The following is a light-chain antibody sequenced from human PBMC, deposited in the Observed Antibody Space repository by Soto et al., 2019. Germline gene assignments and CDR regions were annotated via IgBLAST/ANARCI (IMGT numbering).Light chain of an antibody. J-gene: IGKJ2*01. CDR3: QQYNNWPHT. V-gene: IGKV3-15*01. Sequence: EIVMTQSPATLSVSPGERATLSCRASQSVSNNLAWYQRKPGQAPRLLIYGASTRATGIPARFSGSGSGTEFTLTISSLQSEDFAVYYCQQYNNWPHTFGQGTKLEIK. CDR1: QSVSNN. CDR2: GAS.